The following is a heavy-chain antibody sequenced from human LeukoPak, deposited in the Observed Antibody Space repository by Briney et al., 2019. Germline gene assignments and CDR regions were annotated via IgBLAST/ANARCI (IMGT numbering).Heavy chain of an antibody. CDR1: GFTFSSYE. V-gene: IGHV4-31*02. CDR2: IYYSGST. D-gene: IGHD3-10*01. J-gene: IGHJ4*02. Sequence: LRLSCAASGFTFSSYEMSWVRQHPGKGLEWIGYIYYSGSTYYNPSLKSRVTISVDTSKNQFSLKLSSVTAADTAVYYCARRGPLFDYWGQGTLVTVSS. CDR3: ARRGPLFDY.